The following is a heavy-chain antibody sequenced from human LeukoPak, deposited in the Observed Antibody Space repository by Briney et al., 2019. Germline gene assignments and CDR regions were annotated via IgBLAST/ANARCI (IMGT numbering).Heavy chain of an antibody. J-gene: IGHJ5*02. CDR3: ARGMAVAYDYNWFDP. CDR1: GGSISSGDYY. V-gene: IGHV4-61*02. D-gene: IGHD5-12*01. Sequence: SSETLSLTCTVSGGSISSGDYYWSWIRQPAGKGLEWIGRINASGSTRFNPSLKSRVTMSVDTSKNQFSLKLSSVTAADTAVYFCARGMAVAYDYNWFDPWGQGTLVTVSS. CDR2: INASGST.